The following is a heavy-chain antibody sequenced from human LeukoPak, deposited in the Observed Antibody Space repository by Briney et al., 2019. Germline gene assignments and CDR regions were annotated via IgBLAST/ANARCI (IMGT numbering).Heavy chain of an antibody. CDR1: GGTFSSYA. D-gene: IGHD2-2*01. V-gene: IGHV1-69*05. CDR2: IIPIFGTA. CDR3: ANGGYCSSTSCSDAFYI. J-gene: IGHJ3*02. Sequence: SVKVSCKASGGTFSSYAISWVRQAPGQGLEWMGGIIPIFGTANYAQKFQGRVTITTDESTSTAYMELSSLRSEDTAVYYCANGGYCSSTSCSDAFYIWGQGTMVTVSS.